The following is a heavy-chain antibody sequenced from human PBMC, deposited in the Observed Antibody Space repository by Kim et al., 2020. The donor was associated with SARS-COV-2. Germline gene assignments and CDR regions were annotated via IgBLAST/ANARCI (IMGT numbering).Heavy chain of an antibody. D-gene: IGHD4-17*01. Sequence: SVKVSCKASGGTFSSYAISWVRQAPGQGLEWMGRIIPILGIADYAQKFQGRVTITADKSTSTADMELSSLRSEDTAVFYCASSMTTVTTCGYWGQGTLVNGSS. CDR1: GGTFSSYA. CDR3: ASSMTTVTTCGY. V-gene: IGHV1-69*04. J-gene: IGHJ4*02. CDR2: IIPILGIA.